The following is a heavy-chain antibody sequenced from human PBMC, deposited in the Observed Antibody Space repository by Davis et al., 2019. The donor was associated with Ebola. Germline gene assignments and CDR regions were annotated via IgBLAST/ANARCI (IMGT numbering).Heavy chain of an antibody. Sequence: GESLKISCAASGFTFSSYGMHWVRQAPGKGLEWVAVIWYDGSNKYYADSVKGRFTISRDNSKNTLYLQMNSLRAEDTAVYYCARVNGGVDAFDIWGQGTMVTVSS. D-gene: IGHD4-23*01. CDR2: IWYDGSNK. CDR3: ARVNGGVDAFDI. V-gene: IGHV3-33*01. CDR1: GFTFSSYG. J-gene: IGHJ3*02.